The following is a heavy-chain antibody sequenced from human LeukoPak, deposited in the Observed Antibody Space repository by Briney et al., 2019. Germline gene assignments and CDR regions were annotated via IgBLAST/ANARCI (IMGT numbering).Heavy chain of an antibody. J-gene: IGHJ3*02. CDR1: GYTLTELS. CDR3: ARFLWFGELAGAFDI. D-gene: IGHD3-10*01. CDR2: FDPEDGET. Sequence: ASVKVSCKVSGYTLTELSMHWVRQAPGKGLEWMGGFDPEDGETIYAQKFQGRVTMTEDTSTDTAHMELSSLRSEDTAVYYCARFLWFGELAGAFDIWGQGTMVTVSS. V-gene: IGHV1-24*01.